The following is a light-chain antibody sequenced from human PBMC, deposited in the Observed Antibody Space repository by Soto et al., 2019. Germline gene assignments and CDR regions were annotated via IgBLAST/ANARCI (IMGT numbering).Light chain of an antibody. V-gene: IGLV1-40*01. CDR3: QSYDNGLRVV. J-gene: IGLJ2*01. CDR1: SSNIGAGYD. Sequence: QSVLTQPHSLSGAPGQRVTISCTGSSSNIGAGYDVQWYQQLPGTAPKLLIYANTNRHSGVPDRFSGSKSGTSGSLAITGLRAEDEAEYYCQSYDNGLRVVFGGGTKLTVL. CDR2: ANT.